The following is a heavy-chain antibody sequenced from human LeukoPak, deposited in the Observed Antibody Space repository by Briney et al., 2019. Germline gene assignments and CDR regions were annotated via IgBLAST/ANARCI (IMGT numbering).Heavy chain of an antibody. J-gene: IGHJ3*02. Sequence: PGGSLRLSCAASGFTFSSYTMNWVRQTPGKGLEWVSTITSHSDYIWYADSVGGRFTISRDNAKNSLYLQMNSLRAEDTAVYYCARDAPPPKWGDAFDIWGQGTMVTVSS. CDR3: ARDAPPPKWGDAFDI. V-gene: IGHV3-21*01. CDR1: GFTFSSYT. D-gene: IGHD7-27*01. CDR2: ITSHSDYI.